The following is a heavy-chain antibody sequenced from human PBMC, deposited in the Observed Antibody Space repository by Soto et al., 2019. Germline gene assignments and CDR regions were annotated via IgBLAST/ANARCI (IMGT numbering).Heavy chain of an antibody. CDR1: GFTFSSFA. Sequence: EMQLLESGGGLVQPGGSLRLSCAASGFTFSSFAMSWVRQAPGKGLDWVSAISGSGGSTYYADSLKGRFTISRDNAKNSLFLQMNSLRAEDTAVYYCARDDLYDSSGFDNWGQGTLVTVFS. J-gene: IGHJ4*02. D-gene: IGHD3-22*01. V-gene: IGHV3-23*01. CDR3: ARDDLYDSSGFDN. CDR2: ISGSGGST.